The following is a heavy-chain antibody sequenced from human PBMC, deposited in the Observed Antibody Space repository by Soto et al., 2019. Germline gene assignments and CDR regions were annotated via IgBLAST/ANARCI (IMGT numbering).Heavy chain of an antibody. D-gene: IGHD2-2*01. CDR2: ISYDGSNK. J-gene: IGHJ3*02. Sequence: QVQLVESGGGVVQPGRSLRLSCAASGFTFSSYGVHWVRQAPGKGLEWVAVISYDGSNKYYADSVKGRFTISRDNSKNTLYLQMNSLRAEDTAVYYCAKGEEELVPAATAFEHDAFDIWGQGTMVTVSS. V-gene: IGHV3-30*18. CDR1: GFTFSSYG. CDR3: AKGEEELVPAATAFEHDAFDI.